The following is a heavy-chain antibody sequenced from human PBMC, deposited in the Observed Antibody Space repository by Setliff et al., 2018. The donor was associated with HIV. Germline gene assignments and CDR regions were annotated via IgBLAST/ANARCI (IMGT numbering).Heavy chain of an antibody. Sequence: SETLSLTCSVSGGSVNSGNYHWAWIRQPAGKGLEWIGHIYTSGSPHYKSSLTSRLTISLDTSRNQFSLKLTSVTAAGSATYYCARWDGTKYYYYYYMDVWGKGTTVTVSS. CDR1: GGSVNSGNYH. J-gene: IGHJ6*03. V-gene: IGHV4-61*09. CDR2: IYTSGSP. D-gene: IGHD1-7*01. CDR3: ARWDGTKYYYYYYMDV.